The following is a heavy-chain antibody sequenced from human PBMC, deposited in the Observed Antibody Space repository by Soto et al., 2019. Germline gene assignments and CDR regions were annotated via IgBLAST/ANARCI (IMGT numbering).Heavy chain of an antibody. J-gene: IGHJ6*02. Sequence: GGSLRLSCAASGFTFNNAWMNWVRQAPGKGLEWVGRIKSKTDGGTIDYAAPVKGRFTISRDDSKNTLYLQMNSLRAEDTAVYFFASLGGVYSSGNYYGMDVWGQGTTVTVSS. CDR3: ASLGGVYSSGNYYGMDV. V-gene: IGHV3-15*07. D-gene: IGHD6-19*01. CDR2: IKSKTDGGTI. CDR1: GFTFNNAW.